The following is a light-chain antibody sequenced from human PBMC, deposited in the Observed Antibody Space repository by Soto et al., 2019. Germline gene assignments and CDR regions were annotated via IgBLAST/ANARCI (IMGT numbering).Light chain of an antibody. Sequence: DIQMTQSPSSVSASVGDRVTITCRASQGISSWLAWYQQKPGRAPKLLIYAASSLQSGVPSRFSGSGSGTEFTLTISSLQPEDFASYYCLQDYGDSWTFGQGTKVDIK. CDR2: AAS. CDR1: QGISSW. V-gene: IGKV1-12*01. CDR3: LQDYGDSWT. J-gene: IGKJ1*01.